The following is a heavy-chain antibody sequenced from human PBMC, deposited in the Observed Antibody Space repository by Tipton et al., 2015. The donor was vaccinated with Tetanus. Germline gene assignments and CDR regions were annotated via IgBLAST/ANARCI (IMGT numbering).Heavy chain of an antibody. D-gene: IGHD2-15*01. Sequence: SLRLSCAGFGFIFGTYAMSWVRQAPGKGLEWVSGISAGGGSTYYADSVEGRFTISRDNSKNTLYLQMNSVRAEDTAVYYCARDIVSGHHVFDCWGRGTLVTVSS. V-gene: IGHV3-23*01. J-gene: IGHJ4*02. CDR1: GFIFGTYA. CDR2: ISAGGGST. CDR3: ARDIVSGHHVFDC.